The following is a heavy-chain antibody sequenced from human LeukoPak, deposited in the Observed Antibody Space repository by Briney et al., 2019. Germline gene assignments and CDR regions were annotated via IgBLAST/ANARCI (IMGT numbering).Heavy chain of an antibody. D-gene: IGHD1-26*01. CDR1: GYSFTGHY. CDR2: ISAYNGNT. V-gene: IGHV1-18*04. Sequence: GASVKVSCKASGYSFTGHYMHWVRQAPGQGLEWMGWISAYNGNTNYAQKLQGRVTMTTDTSTSTAYMELRSLRSDDTAVYYCARDHGYSGSYLAAYWGQGTLVTVSS. CDR3: ARDHGYSGSYLAAY. J-gene: IGHJ4*02.